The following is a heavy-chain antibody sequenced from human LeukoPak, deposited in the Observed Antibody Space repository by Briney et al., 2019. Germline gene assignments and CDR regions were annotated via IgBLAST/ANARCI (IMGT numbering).Heavy chain of an antibody. D-gene: IGHD1-26*01. CDR1: GGSISSGNYY. Sequence: SQTLSLTCTVSGGSISSGNYYWSWIRQPAGKELEWIGRIYASGKTDYNPYTPSLKSRVAMSLDTSKNQVSLYLTSVTAADTAMYFCARSFSEKFYFESWGQGTLVTVSS. V-gene: IGHV4-61*02. CDR3: ARSFSEKFYFES. J-gene: IGHJ4*02. CDR2: IYASGKT.